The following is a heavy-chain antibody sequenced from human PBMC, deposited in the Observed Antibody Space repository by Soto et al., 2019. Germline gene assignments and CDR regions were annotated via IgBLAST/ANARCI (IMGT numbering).Heavy chain of an antibody. J-gene: IGHJ4*02. V-gene: IGHV4-59*08. CDR3: ARAGYCSGGSCYSEWDY. Sequence: QVQLQESGPGLVKPSETLSLTCTVSGGSISSYYWSWIRQPPGKGLEWIGYIYYSGNTNYIPSPKSRVTITVDTSKNQFSLKLSSVTVADTAVYYCARAGYCSGGSCYSEWDYWGQGTLVTVSS. CDR1: GGSISSYY. D-gene: IGHD2-15*01. CDR2: IYYSGNT.